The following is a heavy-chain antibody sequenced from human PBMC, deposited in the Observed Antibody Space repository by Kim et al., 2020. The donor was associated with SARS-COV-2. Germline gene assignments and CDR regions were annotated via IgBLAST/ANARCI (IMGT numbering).Heavy chain of an antibody. Sequence: TNPPSLKRRGIISGDTAKNQFSLKLSSGTAADTAVYYCATFTIAAASFDSWGQGTLVTVSS. V-gene: IGHV4-34*04. CDR3: ATFTIAAASFDS. J-gene: IGHJ4*02. D-gene: IGHD6-25*01.